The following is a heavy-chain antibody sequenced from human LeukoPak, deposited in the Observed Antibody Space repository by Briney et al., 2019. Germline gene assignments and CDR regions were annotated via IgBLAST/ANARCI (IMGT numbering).Heavy chain of an antibody. V-gene: IGHV3-48*02. CDR3: ARDLGYCTNGVCHTRFDY. D-gene: IGHD2-8*01. CDR2: ISSRSSNI. J-gene: IGHJ4*02. Sequence: GGSLRLSCAASGFTFSSYSMNWVRQAPGKGLEWVSYISSRSSNIYYADSVKGRFTISRDNAKNSLYLQMNSLRDEDTAVYYCARDLGYCTNGVCHTRFDYWGQGTLVAVSS. CDR1: GFTFSSYS.